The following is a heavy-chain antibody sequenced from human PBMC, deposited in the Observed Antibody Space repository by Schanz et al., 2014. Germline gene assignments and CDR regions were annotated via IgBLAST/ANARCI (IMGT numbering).Heavy chain of an antibody. CDR1: GFTFSSYG. V-gene: IGHV3-30*03. D-gene: IGHD2-15*01. J-gene: IGHJ4*02. CDR2: MSYDGSIK. CDR3: ARDRGYCSGGSCLTFDY. Sequence: QVQLVESGGGVVQPGRSLRLSCAASGFTFSSYGMHWVRQAPGKGLEWVAAMSYDGSIKYYGDSVKGRFTISRDNSKNTLYLQMNTLRAEDTAVYYCARDRGYCSGGSCLTFDYWGQGTLVTVSS.